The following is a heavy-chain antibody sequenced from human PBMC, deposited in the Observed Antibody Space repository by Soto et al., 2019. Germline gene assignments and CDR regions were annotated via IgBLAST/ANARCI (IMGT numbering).Heavy chain of an antibody. D-gene: IGHD7-27*01. V-gene: IGHV5-51*03. CDR1: GYSFTHFW. CDR2: IYPDDSDT. CDR3: ATSFRIALGRGYYYYGMDV. Sequence: EVLLVQSGAEVKKSGESLKISCKGSGYSFTHFWIGWVRQMPGKGLEWMGIIYPDDSDTRYSPSVQGQVTISADKSISTAYLQWSSLKDSDTAIYYCATSFRIALGRGYYYYGMDVWGQGTTVTVPS. J-gene: IGHJ6*02.